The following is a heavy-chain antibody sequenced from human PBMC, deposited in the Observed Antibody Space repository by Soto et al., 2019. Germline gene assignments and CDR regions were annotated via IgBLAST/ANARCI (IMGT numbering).Heavy chain of an antibody. J-gene: IGHJ4*01. V-gene: IGHV6-1*01. CDR1: GDSVSSNSAG. Sequence: QTLSLTCAITGDSVSSNSAGCSWVRQSPSRGLEWLGRTYYRSKWYYEYAVSVRGRITINPDTSKNQYSLQLNSVTHEDTAVYFCARGEQYSGRIFDYWGQGTLVTVSS. CDR2: TYYRSKWYY. CDR3: ARGEQYSGRIFDY. D-gene: IGHD1-26*01.